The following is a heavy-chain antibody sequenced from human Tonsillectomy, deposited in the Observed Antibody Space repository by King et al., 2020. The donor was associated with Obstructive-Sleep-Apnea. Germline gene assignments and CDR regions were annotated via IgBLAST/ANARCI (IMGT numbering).Heavy chain of an antibody. CDR2: IYYSGNT. V-gene: IGHV4-59*01. J-gene: IGHJ4*02. CDR1: GGSISSYY. D-gene: IGHD6-13*01. Sequence: QLQESGPGLVKPSETLSLTCTVSGGSISSYYWSWIRQPPGKGLEWIGYIYYSGNTNYNPSLKSRVTIAGDTSKNQFSLKLRSVTAADTAVYYCAQTFMGAAAGQFDYWGQGTLVTVSS. CDR3: AQTFMGAAAGQFDY.